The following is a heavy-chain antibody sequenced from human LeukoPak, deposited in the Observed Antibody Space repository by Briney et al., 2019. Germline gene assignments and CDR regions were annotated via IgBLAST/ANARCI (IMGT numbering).Heavy chain of an antibody. CDR2: VNLQGST. V-gene: IGHV4-4*02. CDR1: GGSIANTNY. CDR3: AREGGPYRPLDY. Sequence: MSSGTLSLTCGVSGGSIANTNYWTWVRQPPGKGLEWIGEVNLQGSTNCNPSLMGRVAIAVDTSENHISLQLTSVTAADTAVYYCAREGGPYRPLDYSGQGTLVTVSS. J-gene: IGHJ4*02.